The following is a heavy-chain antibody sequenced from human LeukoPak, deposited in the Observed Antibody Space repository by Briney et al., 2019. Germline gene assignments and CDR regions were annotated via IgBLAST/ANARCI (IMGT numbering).Heavy chain of an antibody. Sequence: GGSLRLSCAASGFTFSGYAMSWVRQAPGKGLEWVSGISASGGRTYYADSVKGRFSVSRDNSKNTLFLQMNSLRAEDTAVYYCARANEGYYFDYWGQGTLVTVSS. D-gene: IGHD1-1*01. J-gene: IGHJ4*02. CDR3: ARANEGYYFDY. V-gene: IGHV3-23*01. CDR1: GFTFSGYA. CDR2: ISASGGRT.